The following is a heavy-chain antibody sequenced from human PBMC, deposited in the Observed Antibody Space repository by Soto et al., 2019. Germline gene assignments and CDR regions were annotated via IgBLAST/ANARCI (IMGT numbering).Heavy chain of an antibody. Sequence: PGGSLRLSCAASGFTFSDYYMSWIRQAPGKGLEWVSYISSSGSTIYYADSVKGRFTISRDNAKNSLYLQMNSLRAEDTAVYYCARSVTKNYYYYMDVWAKGTTVTVSS. J-gene: IGHJ6*03. D-gene: IGHD3-3*01. V-gene: IGHV3-11*01. CDR1: GFTFSDYY. CDR2: ISSSGSTI. CDR3: ARSVTKNYYYYMDV.